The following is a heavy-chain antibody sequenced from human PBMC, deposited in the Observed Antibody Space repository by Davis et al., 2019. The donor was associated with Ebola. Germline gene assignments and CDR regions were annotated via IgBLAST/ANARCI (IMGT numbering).Heavy chain of an antibody. V-gene: IGHV1-69*13. J-gene: IGHJ4*02. CDR3: ARAEYYYDSSGYYGGFDY. CDR1: GGTFSSYA. D-gene: IGHD3-22*01. CDR2: IIPIFGTA. Sequence: SVKVSCKASGGTFSSYAISWVRQAPGQGLEWMGGIIPIFGTANYAQKFQGRVTITADESTSTAYMELSSLRSEDTAVYYCARAEYYYDSSGYYGGFDYWGQGTLVTVSS.